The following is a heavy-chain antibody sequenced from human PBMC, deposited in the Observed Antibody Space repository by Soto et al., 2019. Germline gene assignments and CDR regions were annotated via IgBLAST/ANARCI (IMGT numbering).Heavy chain of an antibody. V-gene: IGHV1-18*01. CDR1: GYTFTSYG. Sequence: QVQLVQSGAEVKNSGASMKVSCKASGYTFTSYGFSWVRQAPGLGLEWMGWISASNGNRNYAQKLQGRVTMTTDTSTGKAFMEVRRLSADDTATYYCPSDSVLYCRDGGCYQGYYYLAMDVWGQGTTVTVS. CDR2: ISASNGNR. CDR3: PSDSVLYCRDGGCYQGYYYLAMDV. J-gene: IGHJ6*02. D-gene: IGHD2-15*01.